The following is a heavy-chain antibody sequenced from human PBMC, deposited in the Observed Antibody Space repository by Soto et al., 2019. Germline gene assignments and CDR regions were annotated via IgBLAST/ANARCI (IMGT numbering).Heavy chain of an antibody. CDR2: ISTYNENT. J-gene: IGHJ6*02. D-gene: IGHD2-15*01. V-gene: IGHV1-18*01. Sequence: QVQLVQSGAEVKNPGASVKVSCKASGYTFTRYGFSWVRQAPGQGLEWMGWISTYNENTKYAQKFQGRITMTTDTPTSKAYMELRSLTSDDTAVYYCAREGYCSSGSCALYSHDYFGMDVWGQGTTVTVSS. CDR3: AREGYCSSGSCALYSHDYFGMDV. CDR1: GYTFTRYG.